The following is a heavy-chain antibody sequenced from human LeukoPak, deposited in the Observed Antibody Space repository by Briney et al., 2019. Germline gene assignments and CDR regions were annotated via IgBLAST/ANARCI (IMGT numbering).Heavy chain of an antibody. CDR2: ISGSSTSI. CDR1: GFTFDDYG. V-gene: IGHV3-48*04. CDR3: VRDRGTYRPIDY. D-gene: IGHD1-26*01. Sequence: GGSLRLSCAASGFTFDDYGMSWVRQAPGKGLEWVSYISGSSTSIYYADSVKGRFTISRDNALNSLYLQMNSLRAEDTAIYYCVRDRGTYRPIDYWGQGTLVTVSS. J-gene: IGHJ4*02.